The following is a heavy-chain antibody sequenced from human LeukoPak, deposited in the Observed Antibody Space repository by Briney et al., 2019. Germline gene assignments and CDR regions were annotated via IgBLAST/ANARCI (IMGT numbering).Heavy chain of an antibody. CDR1: GDSVSSNSAT. V-gene: IGHV6-1*01. J-gene: IGHJ4*02. D-gene: IGHD3-16*01. CDR3: ARDLSSGLGDFDY. CDR2: TYYRSKWYY. Sequence: SQTLSLTCAISGDSVSSNSATWNWIRQSPSRGLEWLGRTYYRSKWYYDYAVSVRSRVTINPDTSKNQFSLQLNSVTPEDTAAYYCARDLSSGLGDFDYWGQGTLVTVSS.